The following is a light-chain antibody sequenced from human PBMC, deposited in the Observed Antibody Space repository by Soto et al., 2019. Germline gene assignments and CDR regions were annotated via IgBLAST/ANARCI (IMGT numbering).Light chain of an antibody. CDR3: CSYAGTATV. CDR1: NSDVESYNL. Sequence: QSVLTQPASVSGSPGQSITISRTGTNSDVESYNLVSWFRQHPGEAPKLIVYEGTKRPSGVSNRFSGSKSGNPASLTISGLQAEDEANYYCCSYAGTATVFGTGTKLTVL. CDR2: EGT. V-gene: IGLV2-23*03. J-gene: IGLJ1*01.